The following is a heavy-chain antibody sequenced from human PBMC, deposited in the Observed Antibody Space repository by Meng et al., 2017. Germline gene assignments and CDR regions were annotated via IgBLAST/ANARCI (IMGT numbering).Heavy chain of an antibody. CDR1: GGSVSSGSYY. D-gene: IGHD2-2*01. V-gene: IGHV4-61*01. CDR3: ASQLAYYYYGMDV. J-gene: IGHJ6*02. Sequence: SATLSLTCTVSGGSVSSGSYYWSWIRQPPGKGLEWIGYIYYSGSTNYNPSLKSRVTISVDTSKNQFSLKLSSVTAADTAVYYCASQLAYYYYGMDVWGQGTTVTVSS. CDR2: IYYSGST.